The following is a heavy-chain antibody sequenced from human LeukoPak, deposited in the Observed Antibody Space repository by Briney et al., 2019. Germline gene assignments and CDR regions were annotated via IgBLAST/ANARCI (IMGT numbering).Heavy chain of an antibody. J-gene: IGHJ6*03. CDR2: IYYSGST. Sequence: SETLSLTCTVSGGSISSSSYYWGWIRQPPGKGLEWIGSIYYSGSTYYNPSLKSRVTISVDTSKNQFSLKLSSVTAADTAVYYCARAYYDILTGYFPWGYYYYMDVWGKGTTVTISS. CDR1: GGSISSSSYY. D-gene: IGHD3-9*01. CDR3: ARAYYDILTGYFPWGYYYYMDV. V-gene: IGHV4-39*01.